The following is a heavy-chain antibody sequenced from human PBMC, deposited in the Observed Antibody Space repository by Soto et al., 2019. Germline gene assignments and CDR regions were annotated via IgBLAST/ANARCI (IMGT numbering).Heavy chain of an antibody. J-gene: IGHJ6*03. D-gene: IGHD4-17*01. Sequence: SGPTLVNPTQTLTLTCTFSGFSLSTSGVGVGWIRQPPGKALEWLALIYWDDDKRYSPSLKSRLTITKDTSKNQVVLTMTNMDPVDTATYYCAHSSSSDYGDYDYYYYYMDVWGKGTTVTVSS. V-gene: IGHV2-5*02. CDR3: AHSSSSDYGDYDYYYYYMDV. CDR2: IYWDDDK. CDR1: GFSLSTSGVG.